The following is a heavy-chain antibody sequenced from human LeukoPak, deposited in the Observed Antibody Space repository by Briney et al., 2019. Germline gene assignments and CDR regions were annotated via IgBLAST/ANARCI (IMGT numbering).Heavy chain of an antibody. CDR1: GVSISTSNYY. CDR3: ARGSLRYCSGGSCYYRFGQLGALDY. J-gene: IGHJ4*02. V-gene: IGHV4-39*07. Sequence: SETLSLTCTVSGVSISTSNYYWGWIRQPPGKGLEWIGSIYYSGSTYYNPSLKSRVTISVDTSKNQFSLKLSSVTAADTAVYYCARGSLRYCSGGSCYYRFGQLGALDYWGQGTLVTVSS. D-gene: IGHD2-15*01. CDR2: IYYSGST.